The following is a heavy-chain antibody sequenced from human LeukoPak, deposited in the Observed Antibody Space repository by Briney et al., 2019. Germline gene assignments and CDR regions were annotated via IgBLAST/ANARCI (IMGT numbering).Heavy chain of an antibody. CDR2: IKSKTDGGTT. CDR1: GSTFSNAW. J-gene: IGHJ6*03. Sequence: GGSLRLSCAASGSTFSNAWMSWVRQAPGKGLEWVGRIKSKTDGGTTDYAAPVKGRFTISRDDSKNTLYLQMNSLKTEDTAVYYCTSPREERWLQKYYYYMDVWGKGTTVTVSS. V-gene: IGHV3-15*01. D-gene: IGHD5-24*01. CDR3: TSPREERWLQKYYYYMDV.